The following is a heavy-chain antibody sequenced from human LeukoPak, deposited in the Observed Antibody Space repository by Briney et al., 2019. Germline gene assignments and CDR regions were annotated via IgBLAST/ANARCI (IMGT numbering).Heavy chain of an antibody. CDR1: GFTFDDYA. CDR3: AKASYDILTAVIDY. D-gene: IGHD3-9*01. CDR2: ISWNSGSI. J-gene: IGHJ4*02. Sequence: GGSLRLSCAASGFTFDDYAMHWVRQAPGKGLEWVSGISWNSGSIGYADSVKGRFTISRDNAKNSLYLQMNSLRAEDMALYYCAKASYDILTAVIDYWGQGTLVTVSS. V-gene: IGHV3-9*03.